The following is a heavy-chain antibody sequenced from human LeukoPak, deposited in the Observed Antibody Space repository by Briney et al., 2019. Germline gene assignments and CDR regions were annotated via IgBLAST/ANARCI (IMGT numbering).Heavy chain of an antibody. CDR2: INPNSGGT. Sequence: ASVKVSCKSSGYTFTGYYMHWVRQAPGQGLEWVGRINPNSGGTNYAQKFQGRVTMTRDTSISTAYMELSRLRSDDTAVYYCARVSDGYAFDIWGQGTMVTVSS. CDR3: ARVSDGYAFDI. CDR1: GYTFTGYY. J-gene: IGHJ3*02. V-gene: IGHV1-2*06. D-gene: IGHD2-2*03.